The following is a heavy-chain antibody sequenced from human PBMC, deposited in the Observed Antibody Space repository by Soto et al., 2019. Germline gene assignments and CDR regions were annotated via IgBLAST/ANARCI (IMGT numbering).Heavy chain of an antibody. D-gene: IGHD3-16*01. J-gene: IGHJ5*02. CDR2: MKQDGSEK. CDR3: AGGVYELDP. Sequence: WVSLRLSCVASGFTFSNYWMGWVRQAPGKGLEWVANMKQDGSEKYYLDSVKGRFTISRDNAKNSLFLQMNSLRAEDTAVYYCAGGVYELDPWGQGTLVTVSS. V-gene: IGHV3-7*04. CDR1: GFTFSNYW.